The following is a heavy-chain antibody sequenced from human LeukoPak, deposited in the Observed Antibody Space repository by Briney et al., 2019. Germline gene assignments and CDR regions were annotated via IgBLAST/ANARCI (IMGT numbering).Heavy chain of an antibody. V-gene: IGHV3-20*04. J-gene: IGHJ6*03. CDR2: MNWNGDSL. CDR3: ARVTGYYFYIDL. CDR1: GFIFDDYG. Sequence: RPGVSLRLSCGASGFIFDDYGMAWVRQAPGKGLEGVAGMNWNGDSLVYADSVKGRFTISRDNAKNSLQLQMSSLRPEDTAFYYCARVTGYYFYIDLWGNGTTVTVSS.